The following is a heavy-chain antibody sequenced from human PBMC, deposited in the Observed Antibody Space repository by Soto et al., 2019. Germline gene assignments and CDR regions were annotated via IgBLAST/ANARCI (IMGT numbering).Heavy chain of an antibody. CDR2: ISAYNGNT. CDR3: ARGLAAAGARDYGRDV. D-gene: IGHD6-13*01. CDR1: GYTFTSYG. V-gene: IGHV1-18*01. Sequence: QVQLVQSGAEVKKPGASVKVSCKASGYTFTSYGISWVRQAPGQGLEWMGRISAYNGNTNYAQKLQGRVTMTADTTTSTAYMERRSRRSDDTAVYYCARGLAAAGARDYGRDVWGQGTTVTVSS. J-gene: IGHJ6*02.